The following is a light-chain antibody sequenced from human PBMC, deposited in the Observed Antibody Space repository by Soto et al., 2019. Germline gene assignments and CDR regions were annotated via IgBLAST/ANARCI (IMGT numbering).Light chain of an antibody. V-gene: IGLV2-14*03. J-gene: IGLJ1*01. CDR3: NSYTTTSPLYV. CDR2: DVS. CDR1: SNDIGGYDY. Sequence: SALAQPASVSVSPGQSITISCTGTSNDIGGYDYVSWYQHHPGIAPKLIIYDVSDRPSGVSNRFSGSKSGNTASLTISGLQAEDEAEYYCNSYTTTSPLYVFGSGTKVTVL.